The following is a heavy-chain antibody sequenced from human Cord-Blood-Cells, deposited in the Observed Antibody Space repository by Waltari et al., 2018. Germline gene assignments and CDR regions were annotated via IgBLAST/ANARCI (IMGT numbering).Heavy chain of an antibody. J-gene: IGHJ4*02. Sequence: EVQLVESGGGLVKPGGSLRLSCAASGFTFSSYSMNWVRQAPGKGLEWVSSISSSSSYIYYADSVKGRFTISRDNAKNSLYLQMNSLRAEDMAVYYCASSDYSSSSGFDYWGQGTLVTVSS. CDR2: ISSSSSYI. CDR1: GFTFSSYS. V-gene: IGHV3-21*01. D-gene: IGHD6-6*01. CDR3: ASSDYSSSSGFDY.